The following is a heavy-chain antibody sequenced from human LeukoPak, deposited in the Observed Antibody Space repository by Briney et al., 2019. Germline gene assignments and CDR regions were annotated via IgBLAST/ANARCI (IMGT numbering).Heavy chain of an antibody. CDR2: ISSSSSYI. J-gene: IGHJ4*02. CDR1: GFTFSSYS. D-gene: IGHD6-19*01. CDR3: ARDLKQWLVRPFDY. Sequence: SGGSLRLSCAASGFTFSSYSMNWVRQAPGKGLEWVSSISSSSSYIYYADSMKGRFTISRDNAKNSLYLQMNSLRAEDTAVYYCARDLKQWLVRPFDYWGQGTLVTVSS. V-gene: IGHV3-21*01.